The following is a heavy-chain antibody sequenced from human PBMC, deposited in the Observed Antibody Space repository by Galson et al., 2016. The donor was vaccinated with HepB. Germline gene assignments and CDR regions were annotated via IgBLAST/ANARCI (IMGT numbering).Heavy chain of an antibody. CDR3: ARRYNGYDWGLYGMDV. J-gene: IGHJ6*02. CDR2: IYDSGNT. Sequence: ETLSLTCIVSGDSISSNSYYWVWIRQPPGKRLEWIGSIYDSGNTYYNPTLNSRVTISVDASKNQFSLKLNSVTTADSAVYYCARRYNGYDWGLYGMDVWGQGTTVTVSS. V-gene: IGHV4-39*01. D-gene: IGHD5-12*01. CDR1: GDSISSNSYY.